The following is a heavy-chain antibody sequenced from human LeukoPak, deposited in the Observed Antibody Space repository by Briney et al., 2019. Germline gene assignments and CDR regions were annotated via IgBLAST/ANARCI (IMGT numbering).Heavy chain of an antibody. CDR2: INQDASTR. J-gene: IGHJ4*02. D-gene: IGHD1-26*01. CDR3: ARDQSGSLDY. Sequence: GGSLRPSCAASGFTVSRTWMAWVRQAPGKGLEWVANINQDASTRHYVDSVKGRFTISRDNAKNSLDLQMNSLRVEDTAVYYCARDQSGSLDYWGQGTLVTVSS. CDR1: GFTVSRTW. V-gene: IGHV3-7*01.